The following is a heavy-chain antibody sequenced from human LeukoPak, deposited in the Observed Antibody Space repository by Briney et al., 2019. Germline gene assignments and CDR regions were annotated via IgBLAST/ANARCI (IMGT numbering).Heavy chain of an antibody. CDR1: GFSFTTYW. CDR2: INQDGSEE. D-gene: IGHD5-12*01. V-gene: IGHV3-7*01. CDR3: VRDGGVSGYDLLDY. J-gene: IGHJ4*02. Sequence: GGSLRLSCAASGFSFTTYWMNWVRQAPGKGLEWVAQINQDGSEEYYMDSVKARFTISRDNAKNSVFLQMNSLRAEDTAVYYCVRDGGVSGYDLLDYWGQGTLVTVSS.